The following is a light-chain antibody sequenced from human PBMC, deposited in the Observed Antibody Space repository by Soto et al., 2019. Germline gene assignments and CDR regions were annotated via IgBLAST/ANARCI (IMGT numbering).Light chain of an antibody. CDR1: QSLSGNY. V-gene: IGKV3-20*01. CDR3: HQCDSSPWT. Sequence: EIVLTQSPGTLSLSPGERATLSCRASQSLSGNYLAWYQQKPGQAPRLLIYGASSRATGIPDRFSGSGSGTDFTLTISRLEPEDFAVSYCHQCDSSPWTFGQGTKVEIK. J-gene: IGKJ1*01. CDR2: GAS.